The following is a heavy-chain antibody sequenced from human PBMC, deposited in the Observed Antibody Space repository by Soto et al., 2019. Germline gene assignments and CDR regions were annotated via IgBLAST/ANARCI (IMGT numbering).Heavy chain of an antibody. V-gene: IGHV3-7*05. Sequence: EVQLVESGGGLVQPGGSLRLSCAASGFTFSGYWMNWVRQAPGKGLEWVANIKPDGSDKYYVDSVKGRFTISRDNAKNSLYRQMNSLRAEDTAVYYCASLRIEAWGQGTLVTVSS. J-gene: IGHJ5*02. CDR1: GFTFSGYW. CDR3: ASLRIEA. CDR2: IKPDGSDK.